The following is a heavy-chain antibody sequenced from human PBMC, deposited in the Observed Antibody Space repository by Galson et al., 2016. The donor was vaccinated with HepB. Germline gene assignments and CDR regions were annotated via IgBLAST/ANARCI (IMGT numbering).Heavy chain of an antibody. J-gene: IGHJ4*02. CDR3: AKSMSVSYYYDSSGYSFDY. V-gene: IGHV3-23*01. CDR2: ISGSGGST. D-gene: IGHD3-22*01. Sequence: SLRLSCAASGFTFSSYAMSWVRRAPGKGLEWVSAISGSGGSTYYADSVKGRFTISRDNSKNTLYLQMNSLRAEDTAVYYCAKSMSVSYYYDSSGYSFDYWGQGTLVTVSS. CDR1: GFTFSSYA.